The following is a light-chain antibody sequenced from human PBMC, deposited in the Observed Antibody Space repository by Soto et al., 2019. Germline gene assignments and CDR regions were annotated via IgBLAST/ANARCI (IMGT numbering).Light chain of an antibody. CDR2: GTS. CDR3: QLYGSSPLYS. J-gene: IGKJ2*01. CDR1: QTVSSTY. Sequence: EIVLTQSPGTLSLSPGERATLSCRTSQTVSSTYLAWYQQKRGQAPRLLIYGTSNRATGILDRFSGSGSGSDFTLTISRLEPEDFAVYHCQLYGSSPLYSFAQGTELEIK. V-gene: IGKV3-20*01.